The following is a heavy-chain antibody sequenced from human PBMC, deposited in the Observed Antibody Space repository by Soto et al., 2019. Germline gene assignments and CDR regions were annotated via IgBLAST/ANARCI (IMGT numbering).Heavy chain of an antibody. V-gene: IGHV1-2*02. Sequence: ASVKVSCKTSGYTFTDYYTHWVRQAPGQGLEWMGWMNPKSGGAYFAQKFQGRVTLTRDTSNGTAYIEVNSLTSDDTAVYFCTRENIENSDGLYDDFDIRGQGTTVTVSS. CDR1: GYTFTDYY. D-gene: IGHD5-18*01. CDR2: MNPKSGGA. J-gene: IGHJ3*02. CDR3: TRENIENSDGLYDDFDI.